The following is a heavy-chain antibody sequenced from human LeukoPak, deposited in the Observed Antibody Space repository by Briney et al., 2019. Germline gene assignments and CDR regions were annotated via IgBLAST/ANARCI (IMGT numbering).Heavy chain of an antibody. CDR3: ARDNYYDSSGYSDY. CDR1: GYNFDRYG. J-gene: IGHJ4*02. Sequence: ASVKVSCKGSGYNFDRYGVNWVRQAPGQRLEWMGWINAGNGNTKYSQKFQGRVTITRDTSASTAYMELSSLRSEDTAVYYCARDNYYDSSGYSDYWGQGTLVTVSS. D-gene: IGHD3-22*01. CDR2: INAGNGNT. V-gene: IGHV1-3*01.